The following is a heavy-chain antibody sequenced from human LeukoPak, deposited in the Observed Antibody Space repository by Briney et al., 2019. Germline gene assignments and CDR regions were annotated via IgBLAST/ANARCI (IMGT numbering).Heavy chain of an antibody. J-gene: IGHJ4*02. CDR1: GGSISSYY. V-gene: IGHV4-39*07. CDR2: IYYSGST. D-gene: IGHD3-22*01. Sequence: SETLSLTCTVSGGSISSYYWSWIRQPPGKGLEWIGSIYYSGSTYYNPSLKSRVTISVDTSKNQFSLKLSSVTAADTAVYYCARATYYDSSGYYRYFDYWGQGTLVTVSS. CDR3: ARATYYDSSGYYRYFDY.